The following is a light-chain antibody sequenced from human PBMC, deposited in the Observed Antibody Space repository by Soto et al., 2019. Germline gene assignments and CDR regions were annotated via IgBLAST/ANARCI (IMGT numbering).Light chain of an antibody. J-gene: IGKJ1*01. CDR1: QSISSW. V-gene: IGKV1-5*01. CDR2: DAS. Sequence: IQMTQSPSTRSASVGDRVTITCRASQSISSWLAWYQQKPGKAPKLLIYDASSLESGVPSRFSGSGSGTEFTLTISSLQPDDSATYYCQHYNSYSEAFSQGTKVEI. CDR3: QHYNSYSEA.